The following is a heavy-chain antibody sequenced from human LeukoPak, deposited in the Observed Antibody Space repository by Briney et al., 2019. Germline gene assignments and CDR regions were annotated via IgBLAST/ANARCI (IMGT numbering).Heavy chain of an antibody. V-gene: IGHV3-66*01. CDR1: GFTVSSNY. D-gene: IGHD3-3*01. CDR2: IYSGGST. Sequence: GGSLRLSCAASGFTVSSNYMSWVRQAPGKGLKWVSVIYSGGSTYYADSVKGRFTISRDNSKNTLYLQMNSLRAEDTAVYYCARDLGVSDFWSGYYGGMDVWGQGTTVTVSS. J-gene: IGHJ6*02. CDR3: ARDLGVSDFWSGYYGGMDV.